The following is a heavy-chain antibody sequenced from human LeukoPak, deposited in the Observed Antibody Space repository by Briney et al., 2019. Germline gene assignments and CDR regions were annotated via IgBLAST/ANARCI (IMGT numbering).Heavy chain of an antibody. Sequence: GASVKVSCKASGYTFTTYFMRWVRQAPGQGLEWVGIINPSGGGTTYAQKFQGRVNMTRDTSTSTVYMELNSLRSEDTAVYHCAREVNSFDYWGQGTQVSVSS. CDR2: INPSGGGT. CDR3: AREVNSFDY. D-gene: IGHD1/OR15-1a*01. J-gene: IGHJ4*02. CDR1: GYTFTTYF. V-gene: IGHV1-46*01.